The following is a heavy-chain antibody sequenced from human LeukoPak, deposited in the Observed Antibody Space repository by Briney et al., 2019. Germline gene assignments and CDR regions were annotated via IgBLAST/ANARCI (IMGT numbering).Heavy chain of an antibody. CDR3: ANLWFGELYEVWFDP. D-gene: IGHD3-10*01. V-gene: IGHV4-59*08. J-gene: IGHJ5*02. Sequence: SEALSLTCTVSGGSISRYYWSWIRQPPGKELAWIGYIYDSGSTNYYAALKSRVTISGDTSKNQFSLKLRSVTAADTAVYYCANLWFGELYEVWFDPWGQGTLVTVSS. CDR2: IYDSGST. CDR1: GGSISRYY.